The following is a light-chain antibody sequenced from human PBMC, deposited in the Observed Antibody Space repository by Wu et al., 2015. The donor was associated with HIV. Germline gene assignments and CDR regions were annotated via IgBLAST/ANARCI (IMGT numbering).Light chain of an antibody. Sequence: EIVLTQSPPTLSLSPGRRATLSCRASQSIDSDLGWYQQRPGQAPRLLIYDASSRATGIPARFSGSGSGTEFTLTISSLEPEDFAVYYCQHRSNWPPWTFGQGTKVEIK. CDR2: DAS. V-gene: IGKV3-11*01. J-gene: IGKJ1*01. CDR3: QHRSNWPPWT. CDR1: QSIDSD.